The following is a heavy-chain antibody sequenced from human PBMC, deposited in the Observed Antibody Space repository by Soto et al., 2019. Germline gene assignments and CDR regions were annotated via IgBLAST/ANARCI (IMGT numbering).Heavy chain of an antibody. Sequence: QVQLQESGPGLVKPSETLSLLCVVSGEAVGSGQSYWNWVRQAPGKGLEWIGQISVTGATKNSASHKSRVTMSVDPSKNQISLTLTSVTAADSAAYFCAGGRADSAGSSFGRRMDVWGQGTTVTVAS. CDR2: ISVTGAT. V-gene: IGHV4-61*01. J-gene: IGHJ6*02. D-gene: IGHD3-10*01. CDR1: GEAVGSGQSY. CDR3: AGGRADSAGSSFGRRMDV.